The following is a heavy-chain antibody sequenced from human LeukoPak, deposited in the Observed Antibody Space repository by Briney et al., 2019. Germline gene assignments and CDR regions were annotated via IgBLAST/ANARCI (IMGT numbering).Heavy chain of an antibody. Sequence: SETLSLTCTVSGGSISSTYYWGWIRQPPGKGLEWIGSIYYSGTTSYNPSLKSRVTISVDTSRNQFSLKLSSVTAADTAVFHCARHSRGYYDSTGYYYGSHAFDIWGQGTMVTVSS. CDR2: IYYSGTT. D-gene: IGHD3-22*01. V-gene: IGHV4-39*01. J-gene: IGHJ3*02. CDR1: GGSISSTYY. CDR3: ARHSRGYYDSTGYYYGSHAFDI.